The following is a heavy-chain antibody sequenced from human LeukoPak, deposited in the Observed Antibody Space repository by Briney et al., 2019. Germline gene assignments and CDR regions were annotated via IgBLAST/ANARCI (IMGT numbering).Heavy chain of an antibody. CDR1: GGSITQANY. V-gene: IGHV4-4*02. CDR3: AREIDWNYEGEFDY. CDR2: VNLQGGT. D-gene: IGHD1-7*01. J-gene: IGHJ4*02. Sequence: SETLSLTCDVSGGSITQANYWTWVRQPPGKGLEWIGEVNLQGGTNYNPSLLRRVAISVDTSANHVSLQMTSVTAADTAVYYCAREIDWNYEGEFDYWGQGALVTVSP.